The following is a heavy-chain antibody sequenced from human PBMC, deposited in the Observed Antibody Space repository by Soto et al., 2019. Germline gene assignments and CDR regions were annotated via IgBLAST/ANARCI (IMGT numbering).Heavy chain of an antibody. CDR1: GFTFSSYS. J-gene: IGHJ4*02. CDR3: AKDILVVVVTGYDY. Sequence: GGSLRLSCAASGFTFSSYSMNWVRQAPGKGLEWVSSISSSSSYIYYADSVKGRFTISRDNAKNSLYLQMNSLRAEDTAVYYCAKDILVVVVTGYDYWGQGTLVTVSS. CDR2: ISSSSSYI. V-gene: IGHV3-21*04. D-gene: IGHD3-22*01.